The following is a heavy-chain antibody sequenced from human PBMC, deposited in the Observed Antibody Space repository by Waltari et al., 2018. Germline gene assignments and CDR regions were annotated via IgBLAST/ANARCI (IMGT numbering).Heavy chain of an antibody. CDR2: INTNTGNP. CDR3: ARSPSNSYGKEYFDY. Sequence: QVQLVQSGSELKKPGASVKVSCKASGYTFTNYALNWVRQAPGQGLEWMGWINTNTGNPTYAQGFTGRFVFSLDTSVSTAYLQISSLKAEDTVVFYCARSPSNSYGKEYFDYWGQGTLVTVSS. D-gene: IGHD3-10*01. CDR1: GYTFTNYA. J-gene: IGHJ4*02. V-gene: IGHV7-4-1*02.